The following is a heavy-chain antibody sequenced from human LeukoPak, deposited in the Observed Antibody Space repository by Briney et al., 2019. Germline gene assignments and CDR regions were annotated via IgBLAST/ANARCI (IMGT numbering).Heavy chain of an antibody. CDR2: IHYSGST. V-gene: IGHV4-59*01. Sequence: PSETLSLTCTVSSVSSSYYWSWVRQPPGKGLEWIGNIHYSGSTNYNPSLKSRVTISLDTSKNQFSLRLTSVAAADTAVYYCARDNIVVVPAALGRRYYYYYMDVWGKGTTVTVSS. D-gene: IGHD2-2*01. CDR3: ARDNIVVVPAALGRRYYYYYMDV. J-gene: IGHJ6*03. CDR1: SVSSSYY.